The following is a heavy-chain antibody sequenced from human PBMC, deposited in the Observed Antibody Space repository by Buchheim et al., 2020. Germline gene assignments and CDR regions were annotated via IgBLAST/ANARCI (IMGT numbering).Heavy chain of an antibody. CDR3: ARLWFGESSDY. D-gene: IGHD3-10*01. Sequence: EVQLVESGGGLVQPGGSLRLSCAASGFTFSSYSMNWVRQAPGKGLEWVSYISSSSSTIYYAESVKGRLPISRDNAKNSLYMQMNSLRAEDTAVYYCARLWFGESSDYWGQGTL. CDR1: GFTFSSYS. CDR2: ISSSSSTI. V-gene: IGHV3-48*01. J-gene: IGHJ4*02.